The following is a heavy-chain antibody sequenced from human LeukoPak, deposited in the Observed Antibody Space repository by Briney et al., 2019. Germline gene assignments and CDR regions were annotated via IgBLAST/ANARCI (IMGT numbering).Heavy chain of an antibody. CDR2: VYSSKNT. D-gene: IGHD1-26*01. CDR3: ARWEGGTYYDFDY. Sequence: SETLSLTCTVSGGPTLNYYWSWIRQPPGGGLEWIGYVYSSKNTNYNPSLKSRVTISVDTSKTQISLKLTSVTAADTAVYYCARWEGGTYYDFDYWGQGTLVTVSS. V-gene: IGHV4-59*12. J-gene: IGHJ4*02. CDR1: GGPTLNYY.